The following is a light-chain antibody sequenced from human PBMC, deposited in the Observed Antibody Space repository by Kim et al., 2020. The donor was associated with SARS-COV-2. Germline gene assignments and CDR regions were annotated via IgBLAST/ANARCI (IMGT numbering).Light chain of an antibody. CDR2: WAS. J-gene: IGKJ2*03. V-gene: IGKV4-1*01. CDR1: QSVLYSSNNKNY. Sequence: DIVMTQSPDSLAVSLGKRATINCKSSQSVLYSSNNKNYLAWYQQKPGQPPKLLIYWASTRGSGVPDRFSGSGSGTAFTLTISSLQAEDVAVYYCQKYSSTPYSFGQGTKLEI. CDR3: QKYSSTPYS.